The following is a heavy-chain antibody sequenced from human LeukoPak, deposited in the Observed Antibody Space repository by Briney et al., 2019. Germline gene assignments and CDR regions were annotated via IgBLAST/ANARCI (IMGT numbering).Heavy chain of an antibody. CDR3: ARERPGGYNNYYFDY. Sequence: SETLSLTCTVSGGSISSGSFYWSWVRQPAGKGLEWIGRIYSSGSINYNPSLKSRVTISGDTSKNQLSLKVSSVSGADTAVYYCARERPGGYNNYYFDYWGQGTLVTVS. CDR1: GGSISSGSFY. V-gene: IGHV4-61*02. J-gene: IGHJ4*02. CDR2: IYSSGSI. D-gene: IGHD5-24*01.